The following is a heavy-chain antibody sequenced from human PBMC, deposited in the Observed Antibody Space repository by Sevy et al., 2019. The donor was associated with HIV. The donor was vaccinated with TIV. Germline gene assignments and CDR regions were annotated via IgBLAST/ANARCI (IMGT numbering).Heavy chain of an antibody. CDR1: GFIFSSYA. CDR2: ISFDGSNK. V-gene: IGHV3-30*18. CDR3: AKGRVGYSDFWSGYNFDF. Sequence: GGSLRLSCVVSGFIFSSYAIHWVRQAPGKGLEWVALISFDGSNKYYADSVKGRFTISRDNSKSTLYLQMNSLRTEDTAVYYRAKGRVGYSDFWSGYNFDFWGQGTLVTVSS. J-gene: IGHJ4*02. D-gene: IGHD3-3*01.